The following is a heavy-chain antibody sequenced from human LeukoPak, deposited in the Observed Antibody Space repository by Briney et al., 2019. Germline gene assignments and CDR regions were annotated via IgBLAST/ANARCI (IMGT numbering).Heavy chain of an antibody. CDR3: ARVVGVVPAATSMAFDI. CDR1: GGSISSYY. J-gene: IGHJ3*02. Sequence: SETLSLTCTVSGGSISSYYWSWIRQPPGKGLEWIGYIYYSGSTNYNPSLKSRVTISVDTSKNQFSLKLSSVTAADTAVYYCARVVGVVPAATSMAFDIWGQGTMVTVSS. V-gene: IGHV4-59*01. CDR2: IYYSGST. D-gene: IGHD2-2*01.